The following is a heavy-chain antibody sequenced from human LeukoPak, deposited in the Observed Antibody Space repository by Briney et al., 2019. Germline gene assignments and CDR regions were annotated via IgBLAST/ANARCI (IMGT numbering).Heavy chain of an antibody. D-gene: IGHD3-10*01. Sequence: GGSLRLSCAASGFTFRNFGMHWVRQTPGKGLEWVTVISYDGSNKYYADSVKGRFTISRDNSKNTLYLEMNSLRGADTAIYYCARDPTYGTHLLRYSFDFWGQGTLVTVSS. J-gene: IGHJ4*02. CDR2: ISYDGSNK. CDR1: GFTFRNFG. CDR3: ARDPTYGTHLLRYSFDF. V-gene: IGHV3-30-3*01.